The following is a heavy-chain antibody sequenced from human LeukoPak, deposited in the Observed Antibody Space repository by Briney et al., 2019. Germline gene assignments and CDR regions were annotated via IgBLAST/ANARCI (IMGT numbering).Heavy chain of an antibody. CDR1: GYTFTSFG. J-gene: IGHJ4*02. V-gene: IGHV1-18*01. D-gene: IGHD6-13*01. CDR3: ARDGSSSWYQN. CDR2: RNTNTGNT. Sequence: ASVKVSCKASGYTFTSFGISWVRQAPGQALEWVGWRNTNTGNTNYAQKFQGRVTMTTDTSKSTAYMEVRSLRSDDTAVYYCARDGSSSWYQNWGQGTLVTVSS.